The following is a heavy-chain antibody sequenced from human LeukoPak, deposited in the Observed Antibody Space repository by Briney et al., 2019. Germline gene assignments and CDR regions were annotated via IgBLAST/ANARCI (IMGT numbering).Heavy chain of an antibody. D-gene: IGHD3-10*02. CDR2: IKQDGSEK. V-gene: IGHV3-7*01. Sequence: GGSLRLSCAASRFTFSNYWMSWVRQAPGKGLEWVANIKQDGSEKYYVDSVKGRFTISRDNAKNSMYLQMNSLRAEDTAVYYCAELGITMIGGVWGKGTTVTISS. CDR1: RFTFSNYW. J-gene: IGHJ6*04. CDR3: AELGITMIGGV.